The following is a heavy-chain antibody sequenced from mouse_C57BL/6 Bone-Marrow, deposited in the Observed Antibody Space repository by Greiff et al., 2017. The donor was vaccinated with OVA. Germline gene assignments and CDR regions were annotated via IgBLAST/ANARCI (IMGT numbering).Heavy chain of an antibody. CDR3: ARERAYYDYSYYAMDY. CDR1: GYTFTDYN. J-gene: IGHJ4*01. Sequence: EVQLQQSGPELVKPGASVKIPCKASGYTFTDYNMDWVKQSHGKSLEWIGDINPNNGGTIYNQKFKGKATLTVDKSSSTAYMELRSLTSEDTAVYYCARERAYYDYSYYAMDYWGQGTSVTVSS. V-gene: IGHV1-18*01. D-gene: IGHD2-4*01. CDR2: INPNNGGT.